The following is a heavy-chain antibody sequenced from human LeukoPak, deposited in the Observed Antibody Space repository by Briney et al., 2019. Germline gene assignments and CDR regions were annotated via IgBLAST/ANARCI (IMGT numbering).Heavy chain of an antibody. Sequence: GGSLRLSCAASGFTFSSYGMHWVRQAPGKGLEWVAVISYDGSNKYYADSVKGRFTNSRDNSKNTLYLQMNSLRAEDTAVYYCAKLVGYSSGWHDYWGQGTLVTVSS. D-gene: IGHD6-19*01. J-gene: IGHJ4*02. CDR2: ISYDGSNK. CDR3: AKLVGYSSGWHDY. V-gene: IGHV3-30*18. CDR1: GFTFSSYG.